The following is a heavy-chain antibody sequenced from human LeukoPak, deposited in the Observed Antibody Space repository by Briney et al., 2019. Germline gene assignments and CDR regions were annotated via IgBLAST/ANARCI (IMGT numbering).Heavy chain of an antibody. V-gene: IGHV1-69*04. J-gene: IGHJ4*02. Sequence: SVKVSCKASGGTFSSYAISRVRQAPGQGLEWMGRIIPILGIANYAQKFQGRVTITADKSTSTAYMELSSLRSEDTAVYYCARINYDSSGYYVYYWGQGTLVTVSS. CDR1: GGTFSSYA. D-gene: IGHD3-22*01. CDR2: IIPILGIA. CDR3: ARINYDSSGYYVYY.